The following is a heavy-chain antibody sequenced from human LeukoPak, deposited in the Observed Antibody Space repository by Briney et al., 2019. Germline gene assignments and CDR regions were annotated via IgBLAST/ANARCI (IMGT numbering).Heavy chain of an antibody. CDR2: ISSSSSYT. V-gene: IGHV3-21*01. Sequence: PGGSLRLSCAASGFTFSSYSMNWVRQAPGKGLEWVSSISSSSSYTYYADSVKGRFTISRDNAKNSLYLQMNSLRAEDTAVYYCARAGYYGSGPDAFDIWGQGTMVTVSS. CDR1: GFTFSSYS. D-gene: IGHD3-10*01. CDR3: ARAGYYGSGPDAFDI. J-gene: IGHJ3*02.